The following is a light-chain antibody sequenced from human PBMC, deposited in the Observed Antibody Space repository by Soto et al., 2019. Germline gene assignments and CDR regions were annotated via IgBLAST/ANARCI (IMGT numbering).Light chain of an antibody. CDR1: QGVRSH. J-gene: IGKJ1*01. CDR2: GAS. V-gene: IGKV1-9*01. Sequence: ILLTQSPSSLSASVGDRATITCRASQGVRSHLAWFQQRPGKAPKLLIFGASTWQNGVPARFSGGGFGTEFTLTITSLQPEDFAAYYCQQFCTYPRTFGQGTKVDIK. CDR3: QQFCTYPRT.